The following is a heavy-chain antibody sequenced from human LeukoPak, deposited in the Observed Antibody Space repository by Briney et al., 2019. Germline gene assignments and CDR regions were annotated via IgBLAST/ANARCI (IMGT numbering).Heavy chain of an antibody. V-gene: IGHV3-33*08. D-gene: IGHD3-22*01. CDR3: ARDRPPTYYYDSSGYPDY. J-gene: IGHJ4*02. Sequence: GGSLRLSCAASGFTFSGYAMHWVRQAPANGLAWVAVLWDDGSNKYYADSVKGRFTISRDNSKNTLYLQMNSLRAEDTAVYYCARDRPPTYYYDSSGYPDYWGQGTLVTVSS. CDR2: LWDDGSNK. CDR1: GFTFSGYA.